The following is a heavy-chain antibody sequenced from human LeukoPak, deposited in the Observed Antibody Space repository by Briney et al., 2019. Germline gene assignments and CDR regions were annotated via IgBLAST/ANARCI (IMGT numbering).Heavy chain of an antibody. CDR3: TTAPAGTFDY. D-gene: IGHD1-26*01. CDR2: IKSKSVGGTT. Sequence: GGSLRLSCAASGFTFNNAWMSWVRQAPGKGLEWVGRIKSKSVGGTTDYAEPVKGRFTISRDDSKNTLYLVMNSLKTEDTAVYYCTTAPAGTFDYWGQGTLVTVSS. V-gene: IGHV3-15*01. CDR1: GFTFNNAW. J-gene: IGHJ4*02.